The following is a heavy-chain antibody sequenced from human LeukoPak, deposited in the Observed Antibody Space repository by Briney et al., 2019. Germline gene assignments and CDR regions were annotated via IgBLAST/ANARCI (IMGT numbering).Heavy chain of an antibody. J-gene: IGHJ6*03. D-gene: IGHD6-13*01. V-gene: IGHV4-39*07. CDR1: GGSISSSSYY. Sequence: PSETLSLTCTVSGGSISSSSYYWGWIRQPPGKGLEWIGSIYYSGSTNYNPSLKSRVTISVDTSKNQFSLKLSSVTAADTAVYYCARACSSWYDYYYYYYMDVWGKGTTVTVSS. CDR3: ARACSSWYDYYYYYYMDV. CDR2: IYYSGST.